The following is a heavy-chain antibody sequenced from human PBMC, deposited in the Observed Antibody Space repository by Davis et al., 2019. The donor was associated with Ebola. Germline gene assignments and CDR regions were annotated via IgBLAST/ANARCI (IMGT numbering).Heavy chain of an antibody. CDR2: ISYDGSNK. CDR3: ARDWASGYSSSWAYFDS. J-gene: IGHJ4*02. Sequence: GESLKISCAASGFTFSSYAMHWVRQAPGKGLEWVAVISYDGSNKYYADSVKGRFTISRDNSKNTLDLQMNSLRPEDTAVYYCARDWASGYSSSWAYFDSWGQGAPVTVSS. D-gene: IGHD6-13*01. V-gene: IGHV3-30-3*01. CDR1: GFTFSSYA.